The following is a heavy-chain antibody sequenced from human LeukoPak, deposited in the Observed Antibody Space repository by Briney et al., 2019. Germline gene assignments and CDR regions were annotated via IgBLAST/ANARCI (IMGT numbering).Heavy chain of an antibody. CDR2: IYYSGST. J-gene: IGHJ4*02. CDR3: ARGLSDSWSYYFDY. D-gene: IGHD6-13*01. CDR1: GYSITSGYY. V-gene: IGHV4-61*01. Sequence: SETLSLTCAVSGYSITSGYYWSWIRQPPGKGLEWIGYIYYSGSTNYNPSLKSRVTISVDTPKNQFSLKLSSVTAADTAVYYCARGLSDSWSYYFDYWGQGTLVTVSS.